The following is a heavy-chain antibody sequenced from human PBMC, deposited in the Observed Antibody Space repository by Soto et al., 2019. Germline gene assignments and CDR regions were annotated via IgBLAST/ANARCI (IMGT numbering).Heavy chain of an antibody. CDR1: GFTFSSYG. CDR3: AKVILRYFDWLVGLDY. Sequence: QVQLVESGVGVVQPGRSLRLSCAASGFTFSSYGMHWVRQAPGKGLEWVAVISYDGSNKYYADSVKGRFTISRDNSKNTLYLQMNNLRAEDAAVYYCAKVILRYFDWLVGLDYWGQGTLVTVSS. V-gene: IGHV3-30*18. CDR2: ISYDGSNK. D-gene: IGHD3-9*01. J-gene: IGHJ4*02.